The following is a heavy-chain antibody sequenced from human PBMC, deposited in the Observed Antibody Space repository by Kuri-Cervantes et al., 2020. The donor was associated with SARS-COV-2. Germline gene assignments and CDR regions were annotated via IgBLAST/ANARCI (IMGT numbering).Heavy chain of an antibody. CDR1: GFTFSSYA. J-gene: IGHJ6*02. CDR3: AKVDSSSSYYYYYGMDV. Sequence: GESLKISCAASGFTFSSYAMSWVRQAPGKGLEWVSAISGSGDIYYADSVKGRCTISRDNSKNTLYLQMNSLRAEDTAVYYCAKVDSSSSYYYYYGMDVWGQGTTVTVSS. V-gene: IGHV3-23*01. CDR2: ISGSGDI. D-gene: IGHD6-6*01.